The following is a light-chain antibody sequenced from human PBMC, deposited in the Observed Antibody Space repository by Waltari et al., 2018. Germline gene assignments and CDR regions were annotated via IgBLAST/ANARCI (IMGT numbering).Light chain of an antibody. CDR3: QHYLRLPVT. V-gene: IGKV3-20*01. J-gene: IGKJ1*01. CDR1: RSVTRA. Sequence: DIVLTQSPGTLSLSPGESATLSCRTSRSVTRALAWYQQKPGQAPRLLIYGASNRATGIPDRFSGSGSGTDFSLTISSLEPEDFAVYYCQHYLRLPVTFGQGTKVEVK. CDR2: GAS.